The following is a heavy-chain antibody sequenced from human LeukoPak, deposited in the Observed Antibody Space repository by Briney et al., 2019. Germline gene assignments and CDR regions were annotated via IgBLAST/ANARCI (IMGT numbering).Heavy chain of an antibody. CDR1: GGSFSGYY. CDR2: INHSGST. D-gene: IGHD6-6*01. J-gene: IGHJ4*02. CDR3: AREGSSSLMFDY. Sequence: PSETLSLTCAVYGGSFSGYYWSWIRQPPGKGLEWIGEINHSGSTNYNPSLKSRVTISVDTSKNQCSLKLSSVTAADTAVYYCAREGSSSLMFDYWGQGTLVTVSS. V-gene: IGHV4-34*01.